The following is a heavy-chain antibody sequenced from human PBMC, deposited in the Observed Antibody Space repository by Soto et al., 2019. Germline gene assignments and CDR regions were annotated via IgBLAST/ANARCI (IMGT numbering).Heavy chain of an antibody. Sequence: SETLSLTCTVSGGSISSYYWSWIRQPPGKGLEWIGYIYYSGSTNYNPPLKSRVTISVDTSKNQFSLKLSSVTAADTAVYYCARGGRAPSNFDYWGQGTLVTVSS. D-gene: IGHD3-16*01. CDR1: GGSISSYY. CDR2: IYYSGST. CDR3: ARGGRAPSNFDY. V-gene: IGHV4-59*01. J-gene: IGHJ4*02.